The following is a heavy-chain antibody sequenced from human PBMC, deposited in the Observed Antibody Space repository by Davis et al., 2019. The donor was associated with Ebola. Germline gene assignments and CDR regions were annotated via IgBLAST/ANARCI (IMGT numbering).Heavy chain of an antibody. V-gene: IGHV3-23*01. D-gene: IGHD3-10*01. CDR3: AKDVWFGAPGY. CDR2: ISGSGGST. Sequence: GESLKISCAASGFTFSSYAMSWVRQAPGKGLEWVSAISGSGGSTYYADSVKGRFTISRDNSKNTLYLQMNSLRAEDTAVYYCAKDVWFGAPGYWGQGTLVTVSS. CDR1: GFTFSSYA. J-gene: IGHJ4*02.